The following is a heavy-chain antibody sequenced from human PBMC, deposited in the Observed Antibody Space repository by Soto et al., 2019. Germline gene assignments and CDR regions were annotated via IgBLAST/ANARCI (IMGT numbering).Heavy chain of an antibody. CDR3: ARDRYDFWSGPYFDY. CDR2: IYYSGST. CDR1: GGSIISYY. D-gene: IGHD3-3*01. J-gene: IGHJ4*02. Sequence: SETLSLTCTVSGGSIISYYWIFIRHPPGKGLEWIVYIYYSGSTNYNPSLKSRVTISVDTSKNQFSLKLSSVTAADTAVYYCARDRYDFWSGPYFDYWGQGTLVTVSS. V-gene: IGHV4-59*01.